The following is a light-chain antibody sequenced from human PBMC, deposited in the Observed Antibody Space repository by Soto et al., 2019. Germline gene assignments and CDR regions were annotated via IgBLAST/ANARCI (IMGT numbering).Light chain of an antibody. V-gene: IGKV1-5*03. CDR2: KAS. Sequence: DTQMTQFPSTLSASLGDRVTITCRASQSISSWLAWYQQKPGKVPNLLMYKASSLESGVPSRFSGRGSGTEFTLTINNLQPDDFGTYYCQQYNSYPITFGQGTRLEIK. CDR3: QQYNSYPIT. J-gene: IGKJ5*01. CDR1: QSISSW.